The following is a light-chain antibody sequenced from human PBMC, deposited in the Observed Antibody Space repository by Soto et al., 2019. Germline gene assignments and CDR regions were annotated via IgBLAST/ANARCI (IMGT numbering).Light chain of an antibody. CDR3: TSFTAGSTWI. CDR2: EVT. Sequence: QSALTQPASVSGSPGQSITISCTGSSSDVGGYNYVSWFQQYPGKAPKLMVYEVTNRPSGASDRSSGSKSGNTASLTISGLQAEDEADYYCTSFTAGSTWIFGGGTKLTVL. CDR1: SSDVGGYNY. V-gene: IGLV2-14*01. J-gene: IGLJ2*01.